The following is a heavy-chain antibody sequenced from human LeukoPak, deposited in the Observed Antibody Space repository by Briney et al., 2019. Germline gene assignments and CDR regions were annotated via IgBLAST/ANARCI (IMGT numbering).Heavy chain of an antibody. CDR3: AGSLGYSSDSYYYGMDV. Sequence: QPGGPLRLSCAASGFTVSNNYMTWVRQAPGKGLEWVSVIYSAGSAYYADSVKGRFTISRDDSKNTVYLQMDILSADDTAVYYCAGSLGYSSDSYYYGMDVWGQGTTVIVSS. V-gene: IGHV3-66*01. CDR1: GFTVSNNY. D-gene: IGHD5-12*01. CDR2: IYSAGSA. J-gene: IGHJ6*02.